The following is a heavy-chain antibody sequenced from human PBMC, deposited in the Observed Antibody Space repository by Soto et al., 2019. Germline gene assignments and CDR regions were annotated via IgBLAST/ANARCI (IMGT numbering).Heavy chain of an antibody. V-gene: IGHV1-46*01. CDR2: IHPSGDT. CDR1: GYKFTTYF. Sequence: QVQPVQSGAELKKPGASVKVACKASGYKFTTYFIHWVRQAPGQGLEWMGMIHPSGDTGYAQKFRGRVTMTIDTSTTTAYMELRNLTSEDTAVYFSVRGYCTTSPCSGDFQFWGQGTLVTVSS. D-gene: IGHD2-15*01. J-gene: IGHJ1*01. CDR3: VRGYCTTSPCSGDFQF.